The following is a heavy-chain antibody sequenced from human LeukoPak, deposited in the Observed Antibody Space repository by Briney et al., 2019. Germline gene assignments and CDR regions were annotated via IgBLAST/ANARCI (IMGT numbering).Heavy chain of an antibody. D-gene: IGHD5-12*01. CDR2: IYPGDSDT. V-gene: IGHV5-51*01. Sequence: GESLKISCQGSGYRFTTSWIGWVRQMPGKGLEWMGIIYPGDSDTRYSPSFQGQVTISPDKSITTAYLQWSSLRASDTAMYYCATHGYSGYGIDSWGQGTLVTVSS. J-gene: IGHJ4*02. CDR3: ATHGYSGYGIDS. CDR1: GYRFTTSW.